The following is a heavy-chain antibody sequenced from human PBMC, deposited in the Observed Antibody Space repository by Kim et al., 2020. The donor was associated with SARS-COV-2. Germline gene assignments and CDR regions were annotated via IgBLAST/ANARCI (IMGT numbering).Heavy chain of an antibody. J-gene: IGHJ4*02. V-gene: IGHV3-33*01. Sequence: YYGDSVKSRVTDSRDNSRNAVYLQMNGLRAEDTAVYYCAREGYSSGRYMDSWGQGTLVTVSS. D-gene: IGHD5-18*01. CDR3: AREGYSSGRYMDS.